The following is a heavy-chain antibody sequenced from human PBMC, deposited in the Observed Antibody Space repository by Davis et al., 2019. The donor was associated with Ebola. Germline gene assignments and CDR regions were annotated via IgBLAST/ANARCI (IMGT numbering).Heavy chain of an antibody. Sequence: ASVKVSCKASGYTFTSHYMHWVRQAPGQGLEWMGIINPSGGSTSYAQKFQGRVTITRDTSASTAYMELSSLRSEDTAVYYCAREGIVATSGGYYYYGMDVWGQGTTVTVSS. CDR1: GYTFTSHY. D-gene: IGHD5-12*01. V-gene: IGHV1-46*01. J-gene: IGHJ6*02. CDR3: AREGIVATSGGYYYYGMDV. CDR2: INPSGGST.